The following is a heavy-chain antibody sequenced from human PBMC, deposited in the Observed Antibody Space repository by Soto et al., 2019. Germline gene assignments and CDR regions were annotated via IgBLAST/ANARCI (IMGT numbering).Heavy chain of an antibody. CDR3: SRGGDAYKAGNY. J-gene: IGHJ4*02. CDR2: IHHSGSI. Sequence: QVQLQQWGAGLLKPSETLSLTRAVYGGSLSGYYWTWIRRPPGKGLEWIGEIHHSGSINYNSSLKSRVTISADTSKNQFFLKLSSVTAADTAVYYCSRGGDAYKAGNYWGQGTLVTVSS. CDR1: GGSLSGYY. D-gene: IGHD1-1*01. V-gene: IGHV4-34*01.